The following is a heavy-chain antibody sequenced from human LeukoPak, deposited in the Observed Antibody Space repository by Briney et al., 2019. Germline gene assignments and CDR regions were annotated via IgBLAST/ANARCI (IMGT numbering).Heavy chain of an antibody. Sequence: PGGSLRLSCAASGFAFRSFAMHWVRQAPGKGLEWVAAIWYDGSNKYYADSVKGRFTISRDNSKNTLFLQMNSLRAEDTAVYYCARGYERDAFDIWGQGTMVTVSS. CDR2: IWYDGSNK. J-gene: IGHJ3*02. CDR3: ARGYERDAFDI. CDR1: GFAFRSFA. V-gene: IGHV3-33*01. D-gene: IGHD1-1*01.